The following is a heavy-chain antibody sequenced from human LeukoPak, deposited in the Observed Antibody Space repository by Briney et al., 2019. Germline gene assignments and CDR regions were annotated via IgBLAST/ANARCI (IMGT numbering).Heavy chain of an antibody. CDR3: ARSNGAFRSNDAFIIRGRGTVVTVFSASP. J-gene: IGHJ3*01. V-gene: IGHV1-46*01. CDR1: GDTLSTYY. D-gene: IGHD4-23*01. CDR2: INPTGRSA. Sequence: ASVKVSCKSSGDTLSTYYIHWVRQAPGQGLEWMGIINPTGRSATYAQNFQGRVTMTRDTSTSTVYMELNSLGSDDTAVYYCARSNGAFRSNDAFIIRGRGTVVTVFSASPRGQ.